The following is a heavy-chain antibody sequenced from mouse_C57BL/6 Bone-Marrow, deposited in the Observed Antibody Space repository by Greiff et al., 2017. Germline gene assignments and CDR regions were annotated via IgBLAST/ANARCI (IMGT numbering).Heavy chain of an antibody. D-gene: IGHD2-5*01. V-gene: IGHV1-39*01. J-gene: IGHJ3*01. CDR1: GYSFTDYN. CDR2: INPNYGTA. Sequence: EVQLQESGPELVKPGASVKISCKASGYSFTDYNMNWVKQSNGKSLEWIGVINPNYGTASYNQKFKGKATWTVDQSSSTAYMQLNSLTSEDSAVYYCARGRAYYSNYGRGLFAYWGQGTLVTVSA. CDR3: ARGRAYYSNYGRGLFAY.